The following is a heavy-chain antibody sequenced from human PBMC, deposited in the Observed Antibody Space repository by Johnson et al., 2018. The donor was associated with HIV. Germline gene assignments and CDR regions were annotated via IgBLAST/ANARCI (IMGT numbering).Heavy chain of an antibody. CDR2: ISGPGGTT. J-gene: IGHJ3*02. CDR3: VKGSRDLGGAFDI. V-gene: IGHV3-23*04. Sequence: VQLVESGGDLVQPGGSLRLSCAASGFTFRIYAMSWVRQAPGKGLEWVSAISGPGGTTYYADSVKGRFTISRDNSKNTLYLQMNSLRAEEPAVYYCVKGSRDLGGAFDIWGQGTMVTVSS. CDR1: GFTFRIYA.